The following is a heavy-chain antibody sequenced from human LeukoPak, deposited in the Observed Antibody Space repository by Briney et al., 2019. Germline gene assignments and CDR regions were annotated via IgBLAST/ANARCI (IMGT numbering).Heavy chain of an antibody. J-gene: IGHJ4*02. CDR2: IIPIFGTA. Sequence: ASVKVSFKASGGTFSSYAISWVRQAPGQGLEWMGGIIPIFGTANYAQKFQGRVTITADESTSIAYMELSSLRSEDTAVYYCATEVRSGWTDYWGQGTQVTVSS. D-gene: IGHD6-19*01. V-gene: IGHV1-69*13. CDR1: GGTFSSYA. CDR3: ATEVRSGWTDY.